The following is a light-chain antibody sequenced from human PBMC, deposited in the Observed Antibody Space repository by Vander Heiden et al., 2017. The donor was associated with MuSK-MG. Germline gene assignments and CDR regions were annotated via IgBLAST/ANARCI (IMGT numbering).Light chain of an antibody. Sequence: DIVMTQSPDSLSVSRGGRATINCKASQSLCHSDNSKDFVAWYHQQPGQAPNLRMSCASTRKSVFPDCFSCNGSENDFTLNISSLQAEVLVVYYCQKEHCASISFGRGTIV. CDR2: CAS. CDR1: QSLCHSDNSKDF. V-gene: IGKV4-1*01. J-gene: IGKJ3*01. CDR3: QKEHCASIS.